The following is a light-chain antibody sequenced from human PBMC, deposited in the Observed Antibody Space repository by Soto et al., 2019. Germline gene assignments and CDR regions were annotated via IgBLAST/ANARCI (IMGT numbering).Light chain of an antibody. CDR1: NTDVGQDKS. V-gene: IGLV2-14*01. CDR3: VSYTDTDTLV. Sequence: QSALTQPASVSGSRGQSIIISCVGRNTDVGQDKSVSWYQQGPGKAPKLLIFEVTNRPSGVSNRFSGSRSGNTASLTIFGLQPDDEGDYFCVSYTDTDTLVFGTGTKLTVL. J-gene: IGLJ1*01. CDR2: EVT.